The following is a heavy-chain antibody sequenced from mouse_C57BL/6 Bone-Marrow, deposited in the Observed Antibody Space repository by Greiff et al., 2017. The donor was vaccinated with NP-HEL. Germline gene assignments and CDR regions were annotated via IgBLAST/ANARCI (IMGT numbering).Heavy chain of an antibody. V-gene: IGHV1-59*01. CDR1: GYTFTSYW. Sequence: VQLQQPGAELVRPGTSVKLSCKASGYTFTSYWMHWVKQRPGQGLEWIGVIDPSDSYINYNQKFKGMATLTVDTSSNTAYMQLSSLTSEDSAVYYGARWDSSTSNWYFDVWGTGTTVTVSS. CDR2: IDPSDSYI. J-gene: IGHJ1*03. D-gene: IGHD1-1*01. CDR3: ARWDSSTSNWYFDV.